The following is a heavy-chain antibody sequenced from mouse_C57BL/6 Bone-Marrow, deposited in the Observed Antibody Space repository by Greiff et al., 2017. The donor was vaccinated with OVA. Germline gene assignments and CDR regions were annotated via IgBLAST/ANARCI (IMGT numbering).Heavy chain of an antibody. CDR1: GYTFTSYW. J-gene: IGHJ2*01. CDR3: ARFYYGSSLYFDY. CDR2: IHPNSGST. D-gene: IGHD1-1*01. V-gene: IGHV1-64*01. Sequence: VQLQQSGAELVKPGASVKLSCKASGYTFTSYWMHWVKQRPGQGLEWIGMIHPNSGSTNYNEKLKSKATLTVDKYSSTAYMQLSSLTSEDSAVYYCARFYYGSSLYFDYWGQGTTLTVSS.